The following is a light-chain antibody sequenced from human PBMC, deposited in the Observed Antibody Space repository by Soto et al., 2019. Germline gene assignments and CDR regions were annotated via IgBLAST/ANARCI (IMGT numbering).Light chain of an antibody. CDR1: QSVSSN. Sequence: MVLTQSQATLSLSPGERATLSCRASQSVSSNLAWYQQKPGQAPRLLIYGASTRATGIPARFSGSGSGTDFTLTISSLQSEDFAVYYCQQLNYWPRITFGQGTLLEIK. V-gene: IGKV3-15*01. J-gene: IGKJ5*01. CDR3: QQLNYWPRIT. CDR2: GAS.